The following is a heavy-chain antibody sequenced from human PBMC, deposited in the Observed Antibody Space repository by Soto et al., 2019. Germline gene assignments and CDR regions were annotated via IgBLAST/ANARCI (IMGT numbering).Heavy chain of an antibody. Sequence: GGSLRLSCAASGFNFGSYWMNWVRQAPGKGLEWVANIKEDGREMCYVDSVKGRFTVSRDNAKNSLYLQMDRLRAEDTALYYCARGTPTPGVDYWGQGNLVTVSS. CDR1: GFNFGSYW. CDR3: ARGTPTPGVDY. V-gene: IGHV3-7*03. CDR2: IKEDGREM. J-gene: IGHJ4*02. D-gene: IGHD7-27*01.